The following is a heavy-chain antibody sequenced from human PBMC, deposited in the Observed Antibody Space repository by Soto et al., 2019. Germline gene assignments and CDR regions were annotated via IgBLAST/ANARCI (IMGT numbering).Heavy chain of an antibody. CDR3: ARDLNLGSFDY. CDR2: ISSSSSTI. CDR1: GVTFSSYS. V-gene: IGHV3-48*01. Sequence: GGSLRLCCAASGVTFSSYSMNWVRQAPGKGLEWVSYISSSSSTIYYADSVKGRFTISRDNAKNSLYLQMNSLRAEDTAVYYCARDLNLGSFDYWGQGTLVTVSS. J-gene: IGHJ4*02.